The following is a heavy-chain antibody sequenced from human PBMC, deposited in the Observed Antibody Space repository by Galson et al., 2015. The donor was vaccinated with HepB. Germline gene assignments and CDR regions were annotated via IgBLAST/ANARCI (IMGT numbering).Heavy chain of an antibody. CDR1: GFAFSTYR. J-gene: IGHJ4*02. Sequence: SLRLSCAASGFAFSTYRMHWVRQAPGKGLVWVSRIHSDGRTTSYEDSVKGRFTISRDNAKNTLYLQMNSLRSEDTAVYYCARGWVHQWPFDSWGQGTLVTVSS. CDR3: ARGWVHQWPFDS. V-gene: IGHV3-74*01. D-gene: IGHD6-19*01. CDR2: IHSDGRTT.